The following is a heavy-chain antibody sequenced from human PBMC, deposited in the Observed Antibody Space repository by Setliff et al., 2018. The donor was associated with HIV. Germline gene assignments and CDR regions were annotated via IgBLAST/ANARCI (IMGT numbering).Heavy chain of an antibody. Sequence: ASVKVSCKTSGYTFTVNHLHWVRQAPGQGVEWVGKISPDSGDTFYAQKFQGRVTLTRDTSITTAYMELSTLRDDDTAVYSCARDAGAPGRGNPLDYWGQGTLGTVSS. CDR1: GYTFTVNH. CDR3: ARDAGAPGRGNPLDY. D-gene: IGHD3-10*01. V-gene: IGHV1-2*02. J-gene: IGHJ4*02. CDR2: ISPDSGDT.